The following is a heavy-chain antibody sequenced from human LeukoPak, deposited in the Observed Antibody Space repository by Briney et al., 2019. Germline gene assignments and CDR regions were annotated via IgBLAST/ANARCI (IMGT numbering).Heavy chain of an antibody. Sequence: GASVKVSCKASGGTFSSYAISWVRQAPGQGLEWMEGIIPIFGTANYAQKFQGRVTITADKSTSTAYMELSSLRSEDTAVYYCARGRPTTSIAAAGVNWFDPWGQGTLVTVSS. CDR1: GGTFSSYA. CDR2: IIPIFGTA. V-gene: IGHV1-69*06. J-gene: IGHJ5*02. D-gene: IGHD6-13*01. CDR3: ARGRPTTSIAAAGVNWFDP.